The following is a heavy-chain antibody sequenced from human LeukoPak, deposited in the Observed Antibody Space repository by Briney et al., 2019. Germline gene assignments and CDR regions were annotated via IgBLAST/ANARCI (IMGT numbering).Heavy chain of an antibody. D-gene: IGHD1-26*01. CDR3: AKEVGANY. J-gene: IGHJ4*02. V-gene: IGHV3-30*18. Sequence: GGSLRLSCAASGFTFSSYAMSWVRQAPGKGLEWVAVISYDGSNKYYADSVKGRFTISRDNSKNTLYLQMNSLRAEDTAVYYCAKEVGANYWGQGTLVTVSS. CDR2: ISYDGSNK. CDR1: GFTFSSYA.